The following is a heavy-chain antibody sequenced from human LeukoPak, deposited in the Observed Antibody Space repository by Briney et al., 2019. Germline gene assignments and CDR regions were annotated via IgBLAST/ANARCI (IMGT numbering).Heavy chain of an antibody. V-gene: IGHV1-18*01. D-gene: IGHD6-13*01. CDR1: GYTFTSYG. CDR2: ISAYNGNT. J-gene: IGHJ6*03. Sequence: ASVKVSCKASGYTFTSYGISWVRQAPGQGLEWMGWISAYNGNTNYAQKLQGRVTMTTDTSTSTAYMELSSLRSEDTAVYYCARVGYGYSSSWYDYYYYMDVWGKGTTVTVSS. CDR3: ARVGYGYSSSWYDYYYYMDV.